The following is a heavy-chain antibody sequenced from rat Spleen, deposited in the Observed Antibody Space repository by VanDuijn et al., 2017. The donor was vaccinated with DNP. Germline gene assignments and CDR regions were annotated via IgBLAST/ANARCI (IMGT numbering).Heavy chain of an antibody. CDR3: ARWNSGHFDY. D-gene: IGHD4-3*01. J-gene: IGHJ3*01. Sequence: EVQLVESGGGLVQSGRSLKLSCAASGFTFSDHNMAWVRQVPKKGLEWVATITASSGTTYYRDSVKGRFTISTDNAKNTLYLQMDSLRSEDTATYYCARWNSGHFDYWGQGTLVTVSS. CDR2: ITASSGTT. CDR1: GFTFSDHN. V-gene: IGHV5-7*01.